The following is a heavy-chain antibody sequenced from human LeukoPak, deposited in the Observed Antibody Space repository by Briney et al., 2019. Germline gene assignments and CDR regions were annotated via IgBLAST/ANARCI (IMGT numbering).Heavy chain of an antibody. D-gene: IGHD3-22*01. CDR2: IYYSGST. V-gene: IGHV4-31*03. CDR1: GGSISSGGYY. CDR3: ARERGDYYDSSGYQEPFDY. Sequence: SETLSPTCTVSGGSISSGGYYWSWIRQHPGKGLEWIGYIYYSGSTYYNPSLKSRVTISVDTSKNQFSLKLSSVTAADTAVYYCARERGDYYDSSGYQEPFDYWGQGTLVTVSS. J-gene: IGHJ4*02.